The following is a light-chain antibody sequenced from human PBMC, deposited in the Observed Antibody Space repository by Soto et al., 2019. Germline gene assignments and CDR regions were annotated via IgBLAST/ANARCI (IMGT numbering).Light chain of an antibody. CDR2: GAS. Sequence: IVMTQSPATLSESPGERATLSCRASQSIASNLAWYQQKPGQAPRLLIYGASTRATGIPARFSGSGSGTKFTLIISSLQSEDFAFYYCQQYNNWPPWTFGQGTKVEIK. J-gene: IGKJ1*01. V-gene: IGKV3-15*01. CDR3: QQYNNWPPWT. CDR1: QSIASN.